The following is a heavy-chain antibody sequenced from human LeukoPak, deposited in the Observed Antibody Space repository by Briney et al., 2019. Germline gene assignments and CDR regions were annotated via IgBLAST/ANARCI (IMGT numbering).Heavy chain of an antibody. J-gene: IGHJ3*02. CDR3: ARTTVVTPSSHAFDI. Sequence: SVKVSCKASGGTYSSYAISWVRQAPGQGLEWMGGIIPIFGTANYAQKFQGRVTITADESTSTAYMELSSLRSEDTAVYYCARTTVVTPSSHAFDIWGQGTMVTVSS. CDR2: IIPIFGTA. CDR1: GGTYSSYA. V-gene: IGHV1-69*13. D-gene: IGHD4-23*01.